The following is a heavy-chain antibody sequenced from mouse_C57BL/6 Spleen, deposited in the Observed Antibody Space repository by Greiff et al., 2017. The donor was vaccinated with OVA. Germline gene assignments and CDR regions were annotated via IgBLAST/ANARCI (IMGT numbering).Heavy chain of an antibody. Sequence: QVHVKQSGPGLVQPSQCLSISCTVSGFSFTSYGVHWVRQSPGKGLEWLGVIWSGGSTDYNAAFISRLGISKDNSKGQVFFKMNSLQADDTAIYYGARISSALYYFDYWGQGTTLTVSS. V-gene: IGHV2-2*01. D-gene: IGHD3-2*02. CDR1: GFSFTSYG. J-gene: IGHJ2*01. CDR3: ARISSALYYFDY. CDR2: IWSGGST.